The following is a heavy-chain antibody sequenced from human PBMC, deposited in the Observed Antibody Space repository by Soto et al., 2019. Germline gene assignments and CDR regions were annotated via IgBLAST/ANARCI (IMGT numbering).Heavy chain of an antibody. Sequence: GESLKISCKGSGYNFANYWIGWVRQMPGKGLEWMGIIYPGDSETRYSPSFQGQVTISADKSISTAYLQWSSLKASDTAMYYCARPREAGKYYSGVDVWGQGTTVTVSS. CDR2: IYPGDSET. J-gene: IGHJ6*02. CDR1: GYNFANYW. CDR3: ARPREAGKYYSGVDV. D-gene: IGHD6-19*01. V-gene: IGHV5-51*01.